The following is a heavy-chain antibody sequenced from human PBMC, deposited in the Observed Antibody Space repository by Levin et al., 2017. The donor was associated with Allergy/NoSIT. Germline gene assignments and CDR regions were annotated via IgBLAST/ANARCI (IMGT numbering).Heavy chain of an antibody. J-gene: IGHJ1*01. CDR2: IKSKTAGGTT. V-gene: IGHV3-15*01. Sequence: SCAVSGFTFSNAWMTWVRQAPGKGLEWVGRIKSKTAGGTTDYAASVKGRFTISRDDSKDMLFLQLDSLKTEDTAMYYCDTDYFGITWFGNFQHWGQGTLVTVSS. CDR3: DTDYFGITWFGNFQH. CDR1: GFTFSNAW. D-gene: IGHD3-10*01.